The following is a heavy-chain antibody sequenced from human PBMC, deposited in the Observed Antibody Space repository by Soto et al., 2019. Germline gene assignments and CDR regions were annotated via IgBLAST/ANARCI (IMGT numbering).Heavy chain of an antibody. J-gene: IGHJ6*02. CDR1: GFTFSNAW. Sequence: GGSLRLSCAASGFTFSNAWMSWVRQAPGKGLEWVGRIKSKTDGGTTDYAAPVKGRFTISRDDSKNTLYLQMNSLKTEDTAVYYCTTDLVGVTIFGVVIMGTYYYGMDVWGQGTTVTVSS. V-gene: IGHV3-15*01. CDR2: IKSKTDGGTT. CDR3: TTDLVGVTIFGVVIMGTYYYGMDV. D-gene: IGHD3-3*01.